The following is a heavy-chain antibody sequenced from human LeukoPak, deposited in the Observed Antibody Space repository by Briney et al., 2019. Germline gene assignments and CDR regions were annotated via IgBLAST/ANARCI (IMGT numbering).Heavy chain of an antibody. V-gene: IGHV3-30*02. J-gene: IGHJ6*03. Sequence: GGSLRLSCAASGFTFSSYGMHWVRQAPGKGLEWVAFIRYDGSNKYYADSVKGRFTISRDNAENSLYLQMNSLRAEDTAVYYCARGIMTPYYMDVWGKGTTVTVSS. CDR1: GFTFSSYG. CDR3: ARGIMTPYYMDV. CDR2: IRYDGSNK.